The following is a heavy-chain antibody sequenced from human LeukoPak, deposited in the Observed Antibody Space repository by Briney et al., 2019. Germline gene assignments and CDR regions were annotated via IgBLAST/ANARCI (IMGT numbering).Heavy chain of an antibody. CDR2: INPSGGST. Sequence: ASVKVSCKASGYTFTSYYMHWVRQAPGQGLEWMGIINPSGGSTSYAQKFQGRVTMTRDMSTSTVYMELSSLRSEDTAVYYCARAQGPSSSWYVFDYWGQGTLVTVSS. V-gene: IGHV1-46*01. CDR3: ARAQGPSSSWYVFDY. D-gene: IGHD6-13*01. J-gene: IGHJ4*02. CDR1: GYTFTSYY.